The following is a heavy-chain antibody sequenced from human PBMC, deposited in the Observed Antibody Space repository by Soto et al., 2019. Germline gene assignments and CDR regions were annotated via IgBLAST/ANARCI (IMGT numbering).Heavy chain of an antibody. J-gene: IGHJ1*01. CDR1: GYTFTSYG. V-gene: IGHV1-18*01. CDR3: ARGGYYYDSSGYYRGAEYFQH. CDR2: ISAYNGNT. D-gene: IGHD3-22*01. Sequence: ALVKVSCKASGYTFTSYGISWVRQAPGQGLEWMGWISAYNGNTNYAQKLQGRVTMTTDTSTSTAYMELRSLRSDDTAVYYCARGGYYYDSSGYYRGAEYFQHWGQGTLVTVSS.